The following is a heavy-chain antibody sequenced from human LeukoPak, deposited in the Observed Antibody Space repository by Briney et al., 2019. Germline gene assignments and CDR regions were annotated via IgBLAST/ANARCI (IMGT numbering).Heavy chain of an antibody. V-gene: IGHV4-28*01. J-gene: IGHJ4*02. CDR1: GYSITSSSW. D-gene: IGHD3-10*01. Sequence: SETLSLTCAVSGYSITSSSWWGWIRQPPGKGLEWIGYIYHSGTTYYNPSLQSRVTMSVDTSKNQFSLKLSSATAVDTAVYYCARKENVYYYFDYWGQGTLVTVSS. CDR3: ARKENVYYYFDY. CDR2: IYHSGTT.